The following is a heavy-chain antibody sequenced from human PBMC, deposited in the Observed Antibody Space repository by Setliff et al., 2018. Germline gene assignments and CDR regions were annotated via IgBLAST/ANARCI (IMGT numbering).Heavy chain of an antibody. D-gene: IGHD2-8*01. J-gene: IGHJ6*03. CDR1: GYTFTSYA. CDR2: INTNTGNP. CDR3: ARASRFGTILYKGYYYMDV. Sequence: SVKVSCKASGYTFTSYAIGWMRQAPGQGLEWMGWINTNTGNPDYAQGSTGRFVFSLDTSVSTAYLQISSLKAEDTAKYYCARASRFGTILYKGYYYMDVWGKGTTVTVSS. V-gene: IGHV7-4-1*02.